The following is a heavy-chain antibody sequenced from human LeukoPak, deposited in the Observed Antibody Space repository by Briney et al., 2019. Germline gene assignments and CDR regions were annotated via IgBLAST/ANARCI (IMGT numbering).Heavy chain of an antibody. D-gene: IGHD6-13*01. CDR3: ARLKAAAGSNFDY. V-gene: IGHV3-20*04. J-gene: IGHJ4*02. CDR1: GFTFDDYG. Sequence: RSGGSLRLSCAASGFTFDDYGMSWVRQAPGKGPEWVSGINWNGGSTSYADSVKGRFTISRDTAKNSLYLQMNSLRAEDTALYYCARLKAAAGSNFDYWGQGTLVTVSS. CDR2: INWNGGST.